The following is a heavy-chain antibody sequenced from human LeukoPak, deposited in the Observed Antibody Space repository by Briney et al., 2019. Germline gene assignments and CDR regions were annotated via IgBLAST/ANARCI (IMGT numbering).Heavy chain of an antibody. D-gene: IGHD3-9*01. V-gene: IGHV3-11*05. CDR2: ISSSSSYT. CDR1: GFTFSDYY. J-gene: IGHJ4*02. CDR3: AKAPTPTGFYMHY. Sequence: GGSLRLSCAASGFTFSDYYMSWIRQAPGKGLEWVSYISSSSSYTNYADSVKGRFTISRDNSKTSLYLQMNSLRTEDTALYYCAKAPTPTGFYMHYWGQGTLVTVSS.